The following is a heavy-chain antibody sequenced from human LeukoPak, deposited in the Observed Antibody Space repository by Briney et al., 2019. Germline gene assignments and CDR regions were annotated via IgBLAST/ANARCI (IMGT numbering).Heavy chain of an antibody. CDR2: IYSSGST. D-gene: IGHD6-13*01. J-gene: IGHJ4*02. CDR3: ARGGSSTWRIGYYFDF. Sequence: SETLSLTCTVSGGSISSYYWNWIRQAPGKGLEWIGFIYSSGSTNYNPSLKSRVTMSVDTSKNQFSLKLRSVTDADTAVHRCARGGSSTWRIGYYFDFWGQGTLVTVSS. CDR1: GGSISSYY. V-gene: IGHV4-59*01.